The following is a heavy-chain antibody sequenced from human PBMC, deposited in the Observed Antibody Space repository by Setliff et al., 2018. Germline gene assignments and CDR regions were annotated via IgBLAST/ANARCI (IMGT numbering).Heavy chain of an antibody. Sequence: PSETLSLTCVVYDGSFSDYYWSWIRQPPGKGLEWIGEINHYGSTKYKSSLKSRVTISVDTPKNQFSLRLSSVTAADTAVYYCRFWSGYLKNDFWGQGTLVTVSS. V-gene: IGHV4-34*01. CDR3: RFWSGYLKNDF. J-gene: IGHJ4*02. CDR1: DGSFSDYY. CDR2: INHYGST. D-gene: IGHD3-3*01.